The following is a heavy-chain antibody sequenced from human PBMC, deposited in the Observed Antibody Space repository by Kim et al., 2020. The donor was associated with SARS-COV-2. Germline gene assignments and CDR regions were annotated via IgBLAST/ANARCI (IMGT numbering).Heavy chain of an antibody. V-gene: IGHV3-21*01. J-gene: IGHJ4*02. Sequence: GGSLRLSCAASGFTFSSYSMNWVRQAPGKGLEWVSSISSSSSYIYYADSVKGRFTISRDNAKNSLYLQMNSLRAEDTAVYYCARDQGPHYYDSSGYYGTDYWGQGTLVTVSS. D-gene: IGHD3-22*01. CDR2: ISSSSSYI. CDR3: ARDQGPHYYDSSGYYGTDY. CDR1: GFTFSSYS.